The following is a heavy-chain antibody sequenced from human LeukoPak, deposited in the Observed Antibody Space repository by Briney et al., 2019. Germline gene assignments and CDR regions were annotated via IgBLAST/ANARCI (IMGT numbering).Heavy chain of an antibody. Sequence: GGSLRLSCAASGFTFDDYAMSWVRQAPGKGLEWVSGLYSGETTYYADSVKGRFTISRDNSKNTVDLQMNSLRAEDTAVYYCARGRAGGSTTYGMDVWGQGTTVTVSS. V-gene: IGHV3-66*01. CDR1: GFTFDDYA. CDR3: ARGRAGGSTTYGMDV. CDR2: LYSGETT. J-gene: IGHJ6*02. D-gene: IGHD1-26*01.